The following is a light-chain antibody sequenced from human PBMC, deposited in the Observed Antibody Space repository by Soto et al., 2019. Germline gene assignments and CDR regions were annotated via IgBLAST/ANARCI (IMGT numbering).Light chain of an antibody. Sequence: QSALTQPRSVSGSPGQSVTISCTGTSSDVGGYNFVSWYQQHPGKAPKLMIYDVFKRPSGVPDRFSGSKSANTASLTISGLQADDEADYYCCSNVDTYSVIFGGGTKVTVL. CDR1: SSDVGGYNF. CDR3: CSNVDTYSVI. CDR2: DVF. V-gene: IGLV2-11*01. J-gene: IGLJ2*01.